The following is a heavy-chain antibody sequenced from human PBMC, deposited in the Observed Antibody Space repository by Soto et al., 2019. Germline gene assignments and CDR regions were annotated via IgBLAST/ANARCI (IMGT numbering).Heavy chain of an antibody. CDR3: TTFDSSGYYDIYYYYGMDV. CDR1: GFTFSNAW. V-gene: IGHV3-15*01. Sequence: GGSLRLSCASSGFTFSNAWMSWVRQAPGKGLEWVGRIKSKTDGGTTDYAAPVKGRFTISRDDSKNTLYLQMNSLKTEDTAVYYCTTFDSSGYYDIYYYYGMDVWGQGTTVTVS. J-gene: IGHJ6*02. D-gene: IGHD3-22*01. CDR2: IKSKTDGGTT.